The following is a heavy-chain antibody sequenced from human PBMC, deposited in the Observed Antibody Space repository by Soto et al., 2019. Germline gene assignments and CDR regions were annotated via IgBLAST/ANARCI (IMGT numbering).Heavy chain of an antibody. J-gene: IGHJ4*02. CDR2: ISGSGGST. Sequence: EVQLLESGGGLVQPGGSLRLSCAASGFTFKNFAMSWVRQAPGKGLEWVSLISGSGGSTDYADSVKGRFTISRDNSKNTMYLQMNSLRVEDTALYYCAKDNLAVAGAYFDYWGQGSLVTVSS. CDR3: AKDNLAVAGAYFDY. CDR1: GFTFKNFA. V-gene: IGHV3-23*01. D-gene: IGHD6-19*01.